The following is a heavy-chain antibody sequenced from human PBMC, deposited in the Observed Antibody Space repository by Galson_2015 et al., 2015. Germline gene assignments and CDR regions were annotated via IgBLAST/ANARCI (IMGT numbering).Heavy chain of an antibody. J-gene: IGHJ6*02. CDR3: ARDIVVVPAANGDASYYYYGMDV. Sequence: SVKVSCKASGGTFSSYAISWVRQAPGQGLEWMGGIIPIFGTANYAQKFQGRVTITADESTSTAYMELSSLRSEDTAVYYCARDIVVVPAANGDASYYYYGMDVWGQGTTVTVSS. CDR2: IIPIFGTA. V-gene: IGHV1-69*13. D-gene: IGHD2-2*01. CDR1: GGTFSSYA.